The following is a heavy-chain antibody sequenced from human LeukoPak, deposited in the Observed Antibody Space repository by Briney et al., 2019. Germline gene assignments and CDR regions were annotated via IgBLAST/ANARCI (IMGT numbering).Heavy chain of an antibody. Sequence: GGSLRLSCAASGFTFSGSAMHWVRQASGKGLEWVGRIRSKANSYATAYAASVKGRFTISRDDSTNPAYLQMNSLKTEDTAVYYCTRPRLLCFGDTNWFDPWGQGTLVTVSS. CDR2: IRSKANSYAT. CDR3: TRPRLLCFGDTNWFDP. J-gene: IGHJ5*02. V-gene: IGHV3-73*01. D-gene: IGHD3-10*01. CDR1: GFTFSGSA.